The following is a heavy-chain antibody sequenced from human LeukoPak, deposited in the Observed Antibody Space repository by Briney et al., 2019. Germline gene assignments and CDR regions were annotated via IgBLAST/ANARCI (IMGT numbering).Heavy chain of an antibody. V-gene: IGHV3-33*06. Sequence: GGSLRLSCAGSGFTFSNYGMHWVRQAPGKGLEWVSVIRTDGSNRYYADSVKGRFIFSRDNSKNTLSLQMNSLRAEDTAVYYFVKERGPFDGFDIWGQGTMVTVFS. CDR3: VKERGPFDGFDI. CDR1: GFTFSNYG. J-gene: IGHJ3*02. CDR2: IRTDGSNR.